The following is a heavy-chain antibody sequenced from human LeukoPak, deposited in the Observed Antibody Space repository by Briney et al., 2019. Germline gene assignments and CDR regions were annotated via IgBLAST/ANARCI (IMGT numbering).Heavy chain of an antibody. CDR3: ARWGHFDTSGYFVVDY. CDR1: DVSISSYY. CDR2: IHYSGST. J-gene: IGHJ4*02. V-gene: IGHV4-59*01. D-gene: IGHD3-22*01. Sequence: SETLSLTCTISDVSISSYYWNWIRQSPGKGLEWIGHIHYSGSTHYNPSLQSRVSISIDTSKNRFSLKLRSVTAVDTAVYYCARWGHFDTSGYFVVDYWGQGTLVTVSP.